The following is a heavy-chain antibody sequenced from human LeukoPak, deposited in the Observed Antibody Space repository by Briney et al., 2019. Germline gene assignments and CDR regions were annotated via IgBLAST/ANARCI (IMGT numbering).Heavy chain of an antibody. Sequence: GESLKISCKASGYSFTNYWIGWVRQMPEKGLEWVAMINPDDTNIAYSPSFQGQVTISADRSISTAYLQWSSLKASDTAMYYCARPRRAERDEDFWGQGTLVTVSS. J-gene: IGHJ4*02. CDR2: INPDDTNI. CDR1: GYSFTNYW. CDR3: ARPRRAERDEDF. V-gene: IGHV5-51*01. D-gene: IGHD1-1*01.